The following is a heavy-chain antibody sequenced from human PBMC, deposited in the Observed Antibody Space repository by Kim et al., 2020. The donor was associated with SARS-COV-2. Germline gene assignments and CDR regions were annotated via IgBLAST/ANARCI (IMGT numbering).Heavy chain of an antibody. V-gene: IGHV1-18*04. J-gene: IGHJ5*02. CDR3: ARASMVRGVMWFDP. Sequence: ASVKVSCKASGYTFTSYGISWVRQAPGQGLEWMGWISAYNGNTNYAQKLQGRVTMTTDTSTSTAYMELRSLRSDDTAVYYCARASMVRGVMWFDPWGQGTLVTVSS. CDR1: GYTFTSYG. D-gene: IGHD3-10*01. CDR2: ISAYNGNT.